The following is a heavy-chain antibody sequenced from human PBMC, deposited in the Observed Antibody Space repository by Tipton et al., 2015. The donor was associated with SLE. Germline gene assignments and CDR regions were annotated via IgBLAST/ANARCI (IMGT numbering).Heavy chain of an antibody. D-gene: IGHD4-23*01. CDR1: GGSFSAYY. J-gene: IGHJ4*02. V-gene: IGHV4-34*01. CDR3: ARAFTTAVTDYFDY. Sequence: TLSLTCAVYGGSFSAYYWSWIRQPPGKGLEWIGEINHSGSTNYNPSLKSRVTISVDTSKNQFSLKLSSVTAADTAVYYCARAFTTAVTDYFDYWGQGTLVTVSS. CDR2: INHSGST.